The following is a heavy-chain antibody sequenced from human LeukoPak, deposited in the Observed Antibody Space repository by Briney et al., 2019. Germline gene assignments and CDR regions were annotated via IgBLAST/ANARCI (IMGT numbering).Heavy chain of an antibody. V-gene: IGHV1-2*02. CDR1: GYTFTGYY. D-gene: IGHD6-19*01. J-gene: IGHJ4*02. CDR2: INPNSGGT. CDR3: ARDAQWLVRGDFDY. Sequence: ASVKVSCKASGYTFTGYYMHWVRQAPGQGLEWMGWINPNSGGTNYAQKFQGGVTMTRDTSISTAYMELSRLRSDDTAVYYCARDAQWLVRGDFDYWGQGTLVTVSS.